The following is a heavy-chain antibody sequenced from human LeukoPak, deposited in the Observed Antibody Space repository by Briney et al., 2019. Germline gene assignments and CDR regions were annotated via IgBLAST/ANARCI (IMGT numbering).Heavy chain of an antibody. CDR3: VRIPNSAGFPNWFDP. Sequence: PGGSLRLSCAASGFTFSTSTMNWVRQAPGKGLEWDSSISSSNDYIYYADSVKGRFAISRDNAKNSLYLQMNSLRAEDTAVYYCVRIPNSAGFPNWFDPWGQGTLVTVSS. D-gene: IGHD6-19*01. CDR1: GFTFSTST. CDR2: ISSSNDYI. V-gene: IGHV3-21*01. J-gene: IGHJ5*02.